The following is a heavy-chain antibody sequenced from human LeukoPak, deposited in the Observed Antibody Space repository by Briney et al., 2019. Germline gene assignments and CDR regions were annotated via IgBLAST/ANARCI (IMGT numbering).Heavy chain of an antibody. CDR3: AREGYTSSWYSGYYYFDY. D-gene: IGHD6-13*01. J-gene: IGHJ4*02. Sequence: SETLSLTCTVSGGSISSGSYVLTWIRQPAGKGLEWIGRINTSGSTNYNPSLKSRVPISVDTSKNQFSLTLSSVTAADTAVFYCAREGYTSSWYSGYYYFDYWGQGTLVTVSS. CDR1: GGSISSGSYV. V-gene: IGHV4-61*02. CDR2: INTSGST.